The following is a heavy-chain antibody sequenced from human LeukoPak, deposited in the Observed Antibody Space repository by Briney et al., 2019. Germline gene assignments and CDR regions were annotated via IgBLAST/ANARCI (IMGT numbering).Heavy chain of an antibody. V-gene: IGHV3-21*01. CDR1: GFTFSSYS. CDR3: ARSYSSSRGTFDY. D-gene: IGHD6-6*01. J-gene: IGHJ4*02. Sequence: GGSLRLSCVASGFTFSSYSMNWVRQAPGKGLEWVSSITSSSSYIYYADSVKGRFTISRDNAKNSLYLQMNSLRAEDTAVYYCARSYSSSRGTFDYWGQGTLVTVPS. CDR2: ITSSSSYI.